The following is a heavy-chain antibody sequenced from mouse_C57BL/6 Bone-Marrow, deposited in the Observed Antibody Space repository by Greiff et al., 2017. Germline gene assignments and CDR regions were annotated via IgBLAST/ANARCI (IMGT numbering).Heavy chain of an antibody. CDR2: INPSTGGT. D-gene: IGHD2-14*01. V-gene: IGHV1-43*01. CDR3: ARRRTYYRKRGAMDY. Sequence: VQLQQSGPELVKPGASVKISCKASGYSFTGYYMHWVKQSSEKSLEWIGEINPSTGGTSYNQKFKGKATLTVDKSSSTAYMQLKSLTSEDSAVYYCARRRTYYRKRGAMDYGGQGTSVTGSS. CDR1: GYSFTGYY. J-gene: IGHJ4*01.